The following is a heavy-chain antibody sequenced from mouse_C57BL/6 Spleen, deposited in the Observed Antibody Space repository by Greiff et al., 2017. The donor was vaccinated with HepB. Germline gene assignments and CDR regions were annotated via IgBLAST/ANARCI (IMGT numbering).Heavy chain of an antibody. J-gene: IGHJ4*01. V-gene: IGHV1-52*01. CDR2: IDPSDSET. Sequence: QVQLQQPGAELVRPGSSVKLSCKASGYTFTSYWMHWVKQRPIQGLEWIGNIDPSDSETHYNQKFKDKATLTVDKSSSTAYMQLSSLTSEDSAVYYGARSNYGSSYVRAMDYWGQGTSVTVSS. D-gene: IGHD1-1*01. CDR1: GYTFTSYW. CDR3: ARSNYGSSYVRAMDY.